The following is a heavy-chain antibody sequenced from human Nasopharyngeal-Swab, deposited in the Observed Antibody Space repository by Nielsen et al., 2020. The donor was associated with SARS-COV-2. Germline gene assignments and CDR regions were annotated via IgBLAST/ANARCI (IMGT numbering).Heavy chain of an antibody. J-gene: IGHJ4*02. D-gene: IGHD3-3*01. Sequence: GGSLRLSCAASGFTFSSYAMHWVRQALGKGLEWVAVISYDGSNKYYADSVKGRFTISRDNSKNTLYLQMNSLRAEDTAVYYCARVGLRFLEWLYNYYFDYWGQGTLVTVSS. V-gene: IGHV3-30-3*01. CDR1: GFTFSSYA. CDR2: ISYDGSNK. CDR3: ARVGLRFLEWLYNYYFDY.